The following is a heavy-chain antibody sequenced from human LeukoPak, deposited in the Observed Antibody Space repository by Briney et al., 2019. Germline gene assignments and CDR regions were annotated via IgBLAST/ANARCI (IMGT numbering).Heavy chain of an antibody. Sequence: ASVKVSCKASGYTFTSYDINWVRQATGQGLEWMGWMNPNSGNTGYAQKFQGRVTITRNTSTSTAYMELSSLRSEDTAVYYCAKDMIEAMVRGVINHWGGFDYWGQGTLVTVSS. J-gene: IGHJ4*02. CDR1: GYTFTSYD. CDR3: AKDMIEAMVRGVINHWGGFDY. D-gene: IGHD3-10*01. CDR2: MNPNSGNT. V-gene: IGHV1-8*03.